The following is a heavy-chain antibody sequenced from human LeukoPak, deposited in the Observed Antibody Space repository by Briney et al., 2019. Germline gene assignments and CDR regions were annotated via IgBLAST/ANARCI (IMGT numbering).Heavy chain of an antibody. D-gene: IGHD4-17*01. J-gene: IGHJ4*02. CDR1: GFSFTNYN. CDR3: AKSKPGDYGLFDY. CDR2: LSASGGST. V-gene: IGHV3-23*01. Sequence: GGSLRLSCEASGFSFTNYNMNWVRQAPGKGLEWVSTLSASGGSTYYADSVKGRFTISRDNSKNTLYLQLSSLRAEDTAVYYCAKSKPGDYGLFDYWGQGTLVTVSS.